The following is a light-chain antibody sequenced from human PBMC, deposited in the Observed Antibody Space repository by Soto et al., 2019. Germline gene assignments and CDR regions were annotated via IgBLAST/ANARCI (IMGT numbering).Light chain of an antibody. Sequence: PGERATLTCWASETVATNLAWYQQKPGQAPRLLIYGASTRATGIPARFTGSGSGTEFTLTISSLQSEDFAVYYCQQYGSSPWTFGQGTKVDIK. CDR1: ETVATN. J-gene: IGKJ1*01. CDR3: QQYGSSPWT. V-gene: IGKV3D-15*02. CDR2: GAS.